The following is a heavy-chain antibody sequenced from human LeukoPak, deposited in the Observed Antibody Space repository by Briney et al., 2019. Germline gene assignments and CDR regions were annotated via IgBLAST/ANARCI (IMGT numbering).Heavy chain of an antibody. CDR1: GSTFSRYG. V-gene: IGHV3-30*02. CDR3: AKGDSSSSEGGY. J-gene: IGHJ4*02. D-gene: IGHD6-6*01. CDR2: IRSNVNNK. Sequence: GGSLRLSCAASGSTFSRYGMHWVRQAPGKGPEWVAFIRSNVNNKYYADSVKGRFTILRDNSKNTLYLQMNSLRPEDTAVYYCAKGDSSSSEGGYWGQGTLVTVSS.